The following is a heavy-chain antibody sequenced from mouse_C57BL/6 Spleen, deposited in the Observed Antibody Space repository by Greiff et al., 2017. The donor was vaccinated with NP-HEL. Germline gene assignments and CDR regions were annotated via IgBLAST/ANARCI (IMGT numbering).Heavy chain of an antibody. D-gene: IGHD1-1*01. CDR3: ARPVPYGSSPYYAMDY. Sequence: QVQLQQPGAELVKPGASVKLSCKASGYTFTSYWMHWVKQRPGQGLEWIGMIHPNSGSTNYNEKFKSKATLTVDKSSSTAYMQLSSLTSEDSAVYYCARPVPYGSSPYYAMDYWGQGTSVTVSS. J-gene: IGHJ4*01. V-gene: IGHV1-64*01. CDR1: GYTFTSYW. CDR2: IHPNSGST.